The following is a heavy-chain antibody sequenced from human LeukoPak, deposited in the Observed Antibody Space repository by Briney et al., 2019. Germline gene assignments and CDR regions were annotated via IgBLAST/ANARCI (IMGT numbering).Heavy chain of an antibody. J-gene: IGHJ4*02. CDR2: IYTSGST. Sequence: SETLSLTCTVSGGSISSGSYYWSWLRQPAGTGLEWIGRIYTSGSTNYNPSLKSRVTISVDTSKNQFSLKLSSVTAADTAVYYCARRGYSGYVYWGQGTLVTVSS. CDR3: ARRGYSGYVY. V-gene: IGHV4-61*02. CDR1: GGSISSGSYY. D-gene: IGHD5-12*01.